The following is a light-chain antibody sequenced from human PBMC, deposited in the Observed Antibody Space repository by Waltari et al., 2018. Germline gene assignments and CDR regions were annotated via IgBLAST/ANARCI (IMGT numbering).Light chain of an antibody. V-gene: IGLV3-25*03. CDR2: KDT. CDR3: QSADQHGHLWI. Sequence: SFELTQPPSVSVSTGETARITCSGDALPKQYAYWYRQKPGQAPVVLIYKDTERPSGTPERFSGSTSGTTVTLPIRGVQSEDEAHYYCQSADQHGHLWIFGGGTKLTVL. CDR1: ALPKQY. J-gene: IGLJ2*01.